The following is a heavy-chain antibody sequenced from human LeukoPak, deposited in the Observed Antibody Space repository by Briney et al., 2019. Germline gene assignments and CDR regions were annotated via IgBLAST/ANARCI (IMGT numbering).Heavy chain of an antibody. Sequence: SQTLSLTCTVSGGSLSSGDYYWSWIRQPPGKGLEWIGYIYYSGNTYYNPSLKSRVSISVDTSKNQFSLKLSSVTAADTAVYYCAREGQQLADAFDIWGQGTMVTVSS. J-gene: IGHJ3*02. D-gene: IGHD6-13*01. V-gene: IGHV4-30-4*01. CDR3: AREGQQLADAFDI. CDR1: GGSLSSGDYY. CDR2: IYYSGNT.